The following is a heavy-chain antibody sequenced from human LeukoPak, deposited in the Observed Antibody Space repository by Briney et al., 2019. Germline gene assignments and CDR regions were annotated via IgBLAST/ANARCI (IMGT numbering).Heavy chain of an antibody. CDR3: ARVHYYYDSSGYYYRGFDN. CDR2: INWNGGST. CDR1: GFTFDDYG. J-gene: IGHJ4*02. D-gene: IGHD3-22*01. V-gene: IGHV3-20*04. Sequence: GGSLRLSCAASGFTFDDYGMSWVRQAPGKGLEWVSGINWNGGSTGYADSVKGRFTISRDNAKNSLYLQMNSLRAEDTALYYCARVHYYYDSSGYYYRGFDNWGQGTLVTVSS.